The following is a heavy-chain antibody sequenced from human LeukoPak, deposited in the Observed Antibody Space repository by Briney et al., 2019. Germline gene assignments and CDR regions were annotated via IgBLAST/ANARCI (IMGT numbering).Heavy chain of an antibody. D-gene: IGHD3-22*01. V-gene: IGHV1-2*02. CDR1: GYTFTGYY. CDR2: INPNSGGT. CDR3: LKGDITYYYDSSGYRGDAFDI. J-gene: IGHJ3*02. Sequence: VASVKVSCKASGYTFTGYYMHWVRQAPGQGLEWMGWINPNSGGTNYAQKFQGRVTMTRDTSISTAYMELSSLRSEDTAVYYCLKGDITYYYDSSGYRGDAFDIWGQGTMVTVSS.